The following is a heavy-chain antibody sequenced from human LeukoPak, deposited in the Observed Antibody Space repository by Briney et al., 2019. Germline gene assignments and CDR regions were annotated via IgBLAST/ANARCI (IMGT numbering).Heavy chain of an antibody. Sequence: GGSLRLSCAASGFTVSSIYMSWVRQAPGRGLEWVSVIYSGGDTYYADSVKGRFTISRDNSKNTLYLQTNSLRAEDTAVYYCARMTAVDQTTDYWGQGTLVTVSS. J-gene: IGHJ4*02. V-gene: IGHV3-66*01. CDR2: IYSGGDT. CDR3: ARMTAVDQTTDY. D-gene: IGHD4-11*01. CDR1: GFTVSSIY.